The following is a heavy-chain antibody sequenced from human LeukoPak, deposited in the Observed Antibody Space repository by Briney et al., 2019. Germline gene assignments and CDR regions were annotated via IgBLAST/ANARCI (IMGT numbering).Heavy chain of an antibody. CDR3: TRAVEMATKFDY. CDR2: IRSKAYGGTT. CDR1: GFTFGDYA. D-gene: IGHD5-12*01. Sequence: GGSLRLSCTAYGFTFGDYAMSWFRQAPGKGLEWVGFIRSKAYGGTTEYAASVKGRFTISRDDSKSIAYLQMNSLKTEDTAVYYCTRAVEMATKFDYWGQGTLVTVSS. J-gene: IGHJ4*02. V-gene: IGHV3-49*03.